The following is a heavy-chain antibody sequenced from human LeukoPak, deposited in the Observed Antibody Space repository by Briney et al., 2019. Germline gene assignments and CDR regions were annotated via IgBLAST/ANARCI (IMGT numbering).Heavy chain of an antibody. J-gene: IGHJ4*02. D-gene: IGHD5-18*01. Sequence: GASVKVSCTASGGTFSSYAISWVRQAPGQGLEWMGGIIPIFGTANYAQKFQGRVTITADESTSTAYMELSSLRSEDTAVYYCASTKYSYGYPHDYFDYWAREPWSPSPQ. CDR3: ASTKYSYGYPHDYFDY. CDR1: GGTFSSYA. CDR2: IIPIFGTA. V-gene: IGHV1-69*13.